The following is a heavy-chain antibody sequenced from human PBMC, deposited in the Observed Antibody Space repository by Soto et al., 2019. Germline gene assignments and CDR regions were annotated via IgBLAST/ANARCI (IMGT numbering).Heavy chain of an antibody. J-gene: IGHJ4*02. V-gene: IGHV4-59*01. Sequence: QVQLQESGPGLVKPSETLSLTCTVSGGSISSYYWSWIRQPPGKGLEWIVYIYYSGSTNYNPSFKSRDTISVDTSKNQFSLKLSSVTAADTAVYYCARAVNAPRALYVYWGQGTLVTVSS. CDR3: ARAVNAPRALYVY. CDR2: IYYSGST. CDR1: GGSISSYY. D-gene: IGHD3-10*02.